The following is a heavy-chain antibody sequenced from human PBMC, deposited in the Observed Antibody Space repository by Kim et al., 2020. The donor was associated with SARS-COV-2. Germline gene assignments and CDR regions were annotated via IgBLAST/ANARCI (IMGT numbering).Heavy chain of an antibody. CDR1: GYTLTELS. CDR3: ATAPGYGDYLTNWFDP. Sequence: ASVKVSCKVSGYTLTELSMHWVRQAPGKGLEWMGGFDPEDGETIYAQKFQGRVTMTEDTSTDTAYMELSSLRSEDMAVYYCATAPGYGDYLTNWFDPWGQGTLVTVSS. J-gene: IGHJ5*02. CDR2: FDPEDGET. D-gene: IGHD4-17*01. V-gene: IGHV1-24*01.